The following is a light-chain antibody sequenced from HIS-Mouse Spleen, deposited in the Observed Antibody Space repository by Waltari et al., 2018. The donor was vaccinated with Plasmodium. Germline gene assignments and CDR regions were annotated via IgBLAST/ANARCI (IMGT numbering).Light chain of an antibody. CDR2: QDS. Sequence: SYELTQPPSVSVSPGQTASITCSGDKLGDKYACWYQQKPGQSPVLVIYQDSKRPSGSPERFSGSNSGNTATLTISGTQAMDKADYYCQAWDSSTVVFGGGTKLTVL. J-gene: IGLJ2*01. CDR3: QAWDSSTVV. V-gene: IGLV3-1*01. CDR1: KLGDKY.